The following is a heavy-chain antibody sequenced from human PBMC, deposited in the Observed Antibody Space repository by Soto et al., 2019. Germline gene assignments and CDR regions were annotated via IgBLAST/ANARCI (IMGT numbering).Heavy chain of an antibody. Sequence: RASVKVSCKASGYIFTDYYMHWVRQAPGQGLEWMGWINPNSGGTYYAQRFQGRVTMTRDTSISTAYMELSSLKSDDTAVYYCARKLPTHYSISWPLDYWGQGTLVTVSS. D-gene: IGHD3-3*02. CDR3: ARKLPTHYSISWPLDY. CDR1: GYIFTDYY. CDR2: INPNSGGT. J-gene: IGHJ4*02. V-gene: IGHV1-2*02.